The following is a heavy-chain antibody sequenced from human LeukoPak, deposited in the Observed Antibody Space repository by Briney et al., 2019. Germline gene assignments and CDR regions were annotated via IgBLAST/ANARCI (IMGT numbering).Heavy chain of an antibody. J-gene: IGHJ4*02. V-gene: IGHV1-2*02. CDR3: GTLLSNGPFDY. CDR2: VYPNGGAT. CDR1: GYTFTGYY. Sequence: GASVKVSCKASGYTFTGYYMHWVRQAPGQGLEWMGWVYPNGGATKYAQKFQGRVTMTRDTSISTAYMERSGLTSDDTAVQYCGTLLSNGPFDYWGQGSLVTVSS.